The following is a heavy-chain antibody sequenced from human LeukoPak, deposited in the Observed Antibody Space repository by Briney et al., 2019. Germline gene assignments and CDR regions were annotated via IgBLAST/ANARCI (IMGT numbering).Heavy chain of an antibody. V-gene: IGHV1-69*05. CDR3: ARDQSGYFDL. J-gene: IGHJ2*01. CDR2: IIPIFGTE. Sequence: VASVKVSCKASGGTFSSYAISWVRQAPGQGLEWMGGIIPIFGTENYAQKFQGRVTITTDESTSTAYMELSSLRSEDTAVYYCARDQSGYFDLWGRGTLVTVSS. CDR1: GGTFSSYA.